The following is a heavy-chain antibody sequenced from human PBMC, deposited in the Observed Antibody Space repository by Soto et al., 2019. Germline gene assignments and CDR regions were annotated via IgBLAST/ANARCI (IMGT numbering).Heavy chain of an antibody. CDR3: PYYYDSSGCPGVEY. Sequence: PSETLSLTCTVSGGSISSSSYYWGWIRQPPGKGLEWIGSIYYSGSTYYNPSLKSRVTISVDTSKNQFSLKLSSVTAADTAVYYCPYYYDSSGCPGVEYWGQGTLVTVSS. CDR1: GGSISSSSYY. V-gene: IGHV4-39*01. J-gene: IGHJ4*02. D-gene: IGHD3-22*01. CDR2: IYYSGST.